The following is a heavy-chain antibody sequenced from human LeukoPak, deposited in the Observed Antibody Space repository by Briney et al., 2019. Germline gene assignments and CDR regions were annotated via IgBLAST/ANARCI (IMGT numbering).Heavy chain of an antibody. CDR1: GGSISSSSYY. Sequence: SETLSLTCTVSGGSISSSSYYWGWIRQPPGKGLEWIGSIYYSGSTYYNPSLKSRVTISVDTSKNQFSLKLSSVTAADTAVYYCARDEHYYGSGSYYNGVYYFD. D-gene: IGHD3-10*01. V-gene: IGHV4-39*07. CDR3: ARDEHYYGSGSYYNGVYYFD. CDR2: IYYSGST. J-gene: IGHJ4*01.